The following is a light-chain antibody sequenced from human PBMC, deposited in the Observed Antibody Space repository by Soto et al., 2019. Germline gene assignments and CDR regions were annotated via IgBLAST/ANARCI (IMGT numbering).Light chain of an antibody. Sequence: QSVLTQPPSASGSPGHSVTISCTGTSSDGGGYNFVSWYQQHPGKAPKLMIYEVSKRPSGVPDHFSGSKSGNTASLTVSGLQAEDEADYYCSSYAGSNNFPYVFGTGTKVTVL. CDR3: SSYAGSNNFPYV. J-gene: IGLJ1*01. CDR1: SSDGGGYNF. CDR2: EVS. V-gene: IGLV2-8*01.